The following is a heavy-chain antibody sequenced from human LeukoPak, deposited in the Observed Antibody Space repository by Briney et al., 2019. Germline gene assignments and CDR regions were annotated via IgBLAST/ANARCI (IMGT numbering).Heavy chain of an antibody. V-gene: IGHV1-24*01. CDR3: ATGTSGSYYVGIVRPIDY. CDR1: GYTLTELP. Sequence: ASVKVSCTVSGYTLTELPIHWVRQAPGKGLEWMGGFDPDDGETVYAQMFQGRVTMTEDTSSDTASMELSSLRSEDTALYYCATGTSGSYYVGIVRPIDYWGQGTLVTVSS. J-gene: IGHJ4*02. CDR2: FDPDDGET. D-gene: IGHD1-26*01.